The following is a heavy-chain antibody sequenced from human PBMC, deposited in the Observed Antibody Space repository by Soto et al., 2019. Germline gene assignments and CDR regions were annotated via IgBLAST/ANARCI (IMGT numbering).Heavy chain of an antibody. Sequence: GSGPTLVNPTQTLTLTCSFSGFSLSTTGVAVGWIRQPPGKALECLVLIYWDDDKRYSPSLKSRLTITRDTSKNQVVLTMTDMDPVDTATYYCAHRVDYRGSWNTGYFDDWGQGTLVTVSS. CDR1: GFSLSTTGVA. V-gene: IGHV2-5*02. CDR3: AHRVDYRGSWNTGYFDD. CDR2: IYWDDDK. J-gene: IGHJ4*02. D-gene: IGHD2-15*01.